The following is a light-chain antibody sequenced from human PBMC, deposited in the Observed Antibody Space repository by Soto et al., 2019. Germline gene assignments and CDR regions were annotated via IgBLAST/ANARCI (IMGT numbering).Light chain of an antibody. Sequence: DIQMTQSPSTLSASVGDRVTITCRASQSISSWLAWYQQKPGKAPKLLIYDASSLESGVPSRFSGSGSGTEFTLSISSLQPDECGTYYFQQYNSYSRTFGQGTKVEIK. J-gene: IGKJ1*01. CDR3: QQYNSYSRT. CDR1: QSISSW. CDR2: DAS. V-gene: IGKV1-5*01.